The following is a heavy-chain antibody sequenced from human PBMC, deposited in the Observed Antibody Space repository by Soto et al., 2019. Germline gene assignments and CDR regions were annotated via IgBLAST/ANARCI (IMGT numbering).Heavy chain of an antibody. J-gene: IGHJ4*02. CDR1: GGRISTSNC. V-gene: IGHV4-4*02. CDR3: ASGPSVGIGGVIDQH. D-gene: IGHD3-16*02. Sequence: ETLSRTSAAAGGRISTSNCGRWVRQPPGKRLEWVGEVYHRGSTNYNPSLKSRVTISVDKSKNQFSLKLSYVTAADTAVYYCASGPSVGIGGVIDQHWGQGTLVTFSS. CDR2: VYHRGST.